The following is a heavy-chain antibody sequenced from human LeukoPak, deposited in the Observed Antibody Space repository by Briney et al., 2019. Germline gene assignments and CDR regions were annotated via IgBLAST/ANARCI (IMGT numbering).Heavy chain of an antibody. CDR1: GYTFTTHY. J-gene: IGHJ4*02. CDR3: ARDPIKTRAAAGYYFDY. CDR2: INPSGGST. V-gene: IGHV1-46*01. Sequence: ASVKVSCKASGYTFTTHYMHWVRQAPGQGLEWMGMINPSGGSTSYAQKFQGRVTMTRDTSTSTVYMELSSLRSEDTAVYYCARDPIKTRAAAGYYFDYWGQGTLVTVSS. D-gene: IGHD6-13*01.